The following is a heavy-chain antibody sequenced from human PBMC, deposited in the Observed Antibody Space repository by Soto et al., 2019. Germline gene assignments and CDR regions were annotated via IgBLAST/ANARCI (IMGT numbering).Heavy chain of an antibody. J-gene: IGHJ4*02. Sequence: GGSLRLSCAASGFTFSSYWMHWVRQAPGKGLVWVSFISGRSNKIYYADSLKGRFTSSRDNAKNSLYLQMNSLRAEDTAVYYCARAPHDYGDYFLFYFDYWGPGTLVTVSS. V-gene: IGHV3-21*01. CDR1: GFTFSSYW. CDR2: ISGRSNKI. CDR3: ARAPHDYGDYFLFYFDY. D-gene: IGHD4-17*01.